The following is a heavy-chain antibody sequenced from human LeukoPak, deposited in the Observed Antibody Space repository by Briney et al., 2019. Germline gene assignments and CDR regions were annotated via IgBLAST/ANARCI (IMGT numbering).Heavy chain of an antibody. Sequence: GGSLRLSRVASGFNFNNNWMAWVRQAPGKGPELVAHINHDGRHTGYVDSVKGRFTISRDNAKSSLYLQLNSLRAEDTAMYYCAKYLSRAFDCWGQGSMITVSS. CDR1: GFNFNNNW. CDR2: INHDGRHT. V-gene: IGHV3-7*01. CDR3: AKYLSRAFDC. J-gene: IGHJ4*02. D-gene: IGHD2/OR15-2a*01.